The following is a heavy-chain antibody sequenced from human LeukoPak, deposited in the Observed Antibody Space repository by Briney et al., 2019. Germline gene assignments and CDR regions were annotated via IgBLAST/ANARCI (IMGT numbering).Heavy chain of an antibody. CDR1: GYTFTIYG. J-gene: IGHJ4*02. V-gene: IGHV1-18*01. Sequence: ASVKVSCKASGYTFTIYGISWVRQAPGQGLEWMGWVSAYNGNTNYAQKLQGRVTMTTDTSTSTAYMELRSLRSNDTAVYYCARVAVGWLTDYWGQGTLVTVSS. CDR2: VSAYNGNT. CDR3: ARVAVGWLTDY. D-gene: IGHD4/OR15-4a*01.